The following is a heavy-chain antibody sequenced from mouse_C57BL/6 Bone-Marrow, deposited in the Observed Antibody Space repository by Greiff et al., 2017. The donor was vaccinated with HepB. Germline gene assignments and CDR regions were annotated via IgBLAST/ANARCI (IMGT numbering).Heavy chain of an antibody. CDR1: GYTFTDYY. V-gene: IGHV1-76*01. Sequence: QVQLKQSGAELVRPGASVKLSCKASGYTFTDYYINWVKQRPGQGLEWIARIYPGSGNTYYNEKFKGKATLTAEKSSSTAYMQLSSLTSEDSAVYFCARHTHAMDYWGQGTSVTVSS. J-gene: IGHJ4*01. CDR2: IYPGSGNT. CDR3: ARHTHAMDY.